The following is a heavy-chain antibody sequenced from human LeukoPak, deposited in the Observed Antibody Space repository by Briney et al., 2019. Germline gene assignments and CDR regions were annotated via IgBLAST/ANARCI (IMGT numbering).Heavy chain of an antibody. Sequence: SETLSLTCIVSGGSISSRSYYWDWIRQPPGKGLEWIGEIFHSGSTNYNPSLKSRVTISVDKSKNQFSLKLSSVTAADTAVYYCARKDYYYYIMDVWGQGTTVTVSS. V-gene: IGHV4-39*07. CDR3: ARKDYYYYIMDV. CDR2: IFHSGST. J-gene: IGHJ6*02. CDR1: GGSISSRSYY.